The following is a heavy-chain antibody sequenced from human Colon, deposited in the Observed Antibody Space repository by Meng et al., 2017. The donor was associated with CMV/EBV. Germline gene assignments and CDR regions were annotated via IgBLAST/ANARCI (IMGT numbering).Heavy chain of an antibody. J-gene: IGHJ4*02. CDR2: IYHSGST. Sequence: QLQLQESGPGLVKSSVTLPHTCTVSGGSISNSHYYWDWIRQPPGKGLEWIGAIYHSGSTSYTPSLQSRVTMFVDTSKNQFSLMLTSVTATDTAVYYCARRRGGSGRDCWGQGTMVTVSA. CDR1: GGSISNSHYY. D-gene: IGHD3-10*01. V-gene: IGHV4-39*01. CDR3: ARRRGGSGRDC.